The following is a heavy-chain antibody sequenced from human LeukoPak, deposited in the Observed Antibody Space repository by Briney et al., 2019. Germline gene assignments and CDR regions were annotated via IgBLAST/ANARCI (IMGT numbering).Heavy chain of an antibody. Sequence: PGGSLRLSCVASGFIFGNYWMSWVRQTPGKGLEWVANIKQNGSETNYVDSVKGRFTISRDSAKNSLYLQMNTLRAEDTAVYSCARGNSYMDVWGKGTTVTVSS. V-gene: IGHV3-7*01. CDR2: IKQNGSET. CDR3: ARGNSYMDV. J-gene: IGHJ6*03. CDR1: GFIFGNYW.